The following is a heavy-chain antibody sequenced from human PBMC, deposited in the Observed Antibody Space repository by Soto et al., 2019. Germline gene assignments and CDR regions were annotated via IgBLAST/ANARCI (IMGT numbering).Heavy chain of an antibody. D-gene: IGHD3-10*01. J-gene: IGHJ6*02. CDR3: ARGKWFGELLGGMDV. CDR2: IYYSGST. Sequence: SETLSLTCTVSGGSISSYYWSWIRQPPGKGLEWIGYIYYSGSTNYNPSLKSRVTISVDTSKNQFSLKLSSVTAADTAVYYCARGKWFGELLGGMDVWGQGTTVTVSS. CDR1: GGSISSYY. V-gene: IGHV4-59*01.